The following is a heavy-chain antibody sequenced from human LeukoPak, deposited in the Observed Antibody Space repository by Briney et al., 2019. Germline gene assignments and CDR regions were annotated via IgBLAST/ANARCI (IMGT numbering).Heavy chain of an antibody. V-gene: IGHV4-34*01. CDR3: ARETMVRDTRIYYYYYMDV. D-gene: IGHD3-10*01. CDR2: INDSGST. Sequence: SETLSLTCAVYGESFNGYYWSWIRQPLGKGLEWIGEINDSGSTNYNPSLKSRVTISVDTSKNQFSLKLSSVTAADTAVYYCARETMVRDTRIYYYYYMDVWGKGTTVTISS. CDR1: GESFNGYY. J-gene: IGHJ6*03.